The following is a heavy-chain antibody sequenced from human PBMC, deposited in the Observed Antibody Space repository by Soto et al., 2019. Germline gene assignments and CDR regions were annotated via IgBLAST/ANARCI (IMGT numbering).Heavy chain of an antibody. Sequence: QVQLQESGPGLVKPSETLSLTCTVSDASNSGFYWSWIRKSAGKGLEWIGRIYATGTTDYNPSLKSRVMMSVDTSKKQCSLKLRSVTAADTAVYYCVRDGTKTLRDWFDPWGQGISVTVSS. CDR2: IYATGTT. V-gene: IGHV4-4*07. J-gene: IGHJ5*02. CDR3: VRDGTKTLRDWFDP. D-gene: IGHD1-1*01. CDR1: DASNSGFY.